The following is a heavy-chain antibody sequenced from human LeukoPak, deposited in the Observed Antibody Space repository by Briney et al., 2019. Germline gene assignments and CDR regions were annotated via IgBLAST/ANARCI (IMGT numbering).Heavy chain of an antibody. Sequence: PSETLSLTCTVSGGSISSGGYSWSWIRQPPGKGLEWIGYIYHSGSTYYNPSLKSRVTISVDRSKNQFSLKLSSVTAADTAVYYCARDSGIAAAGTGGTFDYWGQGTLVTVSS. CDR3: ARDSGIAAAGTGGTFDY. V-gene: IGHV4-30-2*01. CDR2: IYHSGST. J-gene: IGHJ4*02. D-gene: IGHD6-13*01. CDR1: GGSISSGGYS.